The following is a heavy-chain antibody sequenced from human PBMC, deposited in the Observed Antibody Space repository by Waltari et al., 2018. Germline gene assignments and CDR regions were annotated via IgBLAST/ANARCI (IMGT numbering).Heavy chain of an antibody. CDR3: AREGGSGDPYYFDY. D-gene: IGHD3-10*01. Sequence: QVQLVESGGGVVQPGRSLRLSCAASGFTFSSYGMHWVRQAPGKGLEWVAVIWYDGSNKYYADSVKGRFTISRDNSKNTLYLQMNSLRAEDTAVYYCAREGGSGDPYYFDYWGQGTLVTVSS. V-gene: IGHV3-33*01. CDR2: IWYDGSNK. J-gene: IGHJ4*02. CDR1: GFTFSSYG.